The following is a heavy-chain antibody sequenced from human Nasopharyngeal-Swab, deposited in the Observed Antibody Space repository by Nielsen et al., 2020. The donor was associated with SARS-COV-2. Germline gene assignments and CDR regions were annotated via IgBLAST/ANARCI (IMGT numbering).Heavy chain of an antibody. CDR1: GFTFSSYG. CDR2: IWYDGSNK. Sequence: GESLKISCAASGFTFSSYGMHWVRQAPGKGLEWVAVIWYDGSNKYYADSVKGRFTISRDNSKNPLYLQMNSLRAEDTAVYYCARDIPFAVTGTTPPDAFDIWGQGTMVTVSS. V-gene: IGHV3-33*01. CDR3: ARDIPFAVTGTTPPDAFDI. J-gene: IGHJ3*02. D-gene: IGHD1-7*01.